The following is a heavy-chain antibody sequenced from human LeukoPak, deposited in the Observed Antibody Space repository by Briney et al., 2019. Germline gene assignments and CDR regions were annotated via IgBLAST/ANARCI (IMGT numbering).Heavy chain of an antibody. CDR1: GFTFSSYA. CDR3: ARGREELVVPAYYFDY. D-gene: IGHD2-2*01. J-gene: IGHJ4*02. V-gene: IGHV4-34*01. CDR2: INHSGST. Sequence: PGGSLRLSCAASGFTFSSYAMSWIRQPPGKGLEWIGEINHSGSTNYNPSLKSRVTISVDTSKNQFSLKLSSVTAADTAVYYCARGREELVVPAYYFDYWGQGTLVTVSS.